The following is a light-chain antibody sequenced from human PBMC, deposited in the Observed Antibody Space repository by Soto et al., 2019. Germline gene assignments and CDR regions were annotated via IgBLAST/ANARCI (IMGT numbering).Light chain of an antibody. Sequence: EIVFTQSPGPLSLSPGERTTLSCRASQSVSSKFLAWYQQKPGQAPRLLIYAASNRATGIPDRFSGSGSGTEFTLTISSLQSEDFALYYCQQYNDWPLTFGQGTKVDI. CDR3: QQYNDWPLT. J-gene: IGKJ1*01. V-gene: IGKV3D-15*01. CDR1: QSVSSKF. CDR2: AAS.